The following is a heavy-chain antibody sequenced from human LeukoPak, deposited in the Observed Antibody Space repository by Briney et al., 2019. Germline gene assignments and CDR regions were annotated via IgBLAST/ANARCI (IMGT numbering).Heavy chain of an antibody. D-gene: IGHD6-25*01. V-gene: IGHV4-39*07. J-gene: IGHJ4*02. Sequence: SETLSLTCTVSGGSISRSSFYWGWIRQPPGKGLEWIASIYYSGSTYYNPSLKSRVTISVDTSKNQFSLKLSSVTAADTAVYYCARGLCGQFDYWGQGTLVTVSS. CDR1: GGSISRSSFY. CDR3: ARGLCGQFDY. CDR2: IYYSGST.